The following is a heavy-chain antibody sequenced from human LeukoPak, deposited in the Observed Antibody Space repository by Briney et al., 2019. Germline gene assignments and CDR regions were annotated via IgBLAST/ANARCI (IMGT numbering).Heavy chain of an antibody. V-gene: IGHV4-59*01. Sequence: SETLSLTCTVSGGSISSYYWSWIRQPPGKGLEWIGYIYYSGSTNYNPSLKSRVTISVDTSKNQFSLKLSSVTAADTAVYYCARGARMVRGVISFDYWGQGTLVTVSS. J-gene: IGHJ4*02. CDR2: IYYSGST. D-gene: IGHD3-10*01. CDR1: GGSISSYY. CDR3: ARGARMVRGVISFDY.